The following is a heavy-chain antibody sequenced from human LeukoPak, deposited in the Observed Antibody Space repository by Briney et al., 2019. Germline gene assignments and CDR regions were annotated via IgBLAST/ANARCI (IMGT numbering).Heavy chain of an antibody. CDR1: CGSFSGYY. CDR3: ARGRQDVTMIVVVMTAVSYYLDV. V-gene: IGHV4-34*01. Sequence: PSETLSLTCAVYCGSFSGYYWTWIRQTPEKGLEWIGEMNPSGSTSYNPSLKSRVTISVDTSKNQFSLKLSSVTAADMAVYYCARGRQDVTMIVVVMTAVSYYLDVWGKGTTVTVS. J-gene: IGHJ6*03. D-gene: IGHD3-22*01. CDR2: MNPSGST.